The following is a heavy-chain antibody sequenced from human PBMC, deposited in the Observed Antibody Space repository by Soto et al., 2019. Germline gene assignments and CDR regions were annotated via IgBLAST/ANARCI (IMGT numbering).Heavy chain of an antibody. CDR1: GFTFSSYS. D-gene: IGHD3-22*01. Sequence: EVQLVESGGGLVKPGGSLRLSCAASGFTFSSYSMNWVRQAPGKGLEWVSSISSSSSYIYYEDSVKGRFTISRDNAKNSLYLQMNSLRAEDTAVYYCARDSTDSSGYYAPFDYWGQGTLVTVSS. CDR2: ISSSSSYI. CDR3: ARDSTDSSGYYAPFDY. J-gene: IGHJ4*02. V-gene: IGHV3-21*01.